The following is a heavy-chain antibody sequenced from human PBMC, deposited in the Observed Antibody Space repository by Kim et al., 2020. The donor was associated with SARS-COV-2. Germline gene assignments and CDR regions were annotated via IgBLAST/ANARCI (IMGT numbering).Heavy chain of an antibody. D-gene: IGHD6-19*01. CDR2: IFHTGSP. CDR1: GGSIGSSNYY. Sequence: SETLSLTCIVSGGSIGSSNYYWGWIRRPPGRGLEWIGNIFHTGSPYYNPSLKSRVTMSVDTSKNQFSLKLNSVTAAATAVYYCARLPQWLTPVDFWGQGTLVTVSS. CDR3: ARLPQWLTPVDF. V-gene: IGHV4-39*01. J-gene: IGHJ4*02.